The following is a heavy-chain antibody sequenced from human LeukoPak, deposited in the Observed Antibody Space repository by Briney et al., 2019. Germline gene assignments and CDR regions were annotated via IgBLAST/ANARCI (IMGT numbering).Heavy chain of an antibody. V-gene: IGHV3-64*01. CDR3: ARTIAVAGSYYYYYGMDV. CDR2: ISSNGGST. J-gene: IGHJ6*02. Sequence: GGSLRLSCAASGFTFSSYAMHWVRQAPGKGLEYVSAISSNGGSTYYANSVKGRFTISRDNSKNTLYLQMGSLRAEDMAVYHCARTIAVAGSYYYYYGMDVWGQGTTVTVSS. CDR1: GFTFSSYA. D-gene: IGHD6-19*01.